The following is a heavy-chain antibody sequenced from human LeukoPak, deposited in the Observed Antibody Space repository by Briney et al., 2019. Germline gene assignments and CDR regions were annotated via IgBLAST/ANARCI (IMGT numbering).Heavy chain of an antibody. V-gene: IGHV4-4*07. Sequence: PSETLSLTCTVSGGSISSFYWSWIRQPAGKGLEWIGRIHTSGSTNYNPSLKSRVTMSVDTSKNQFSLKLKSVTAADTAVYYCARDEYYYGSGSYRYDYWGQGTLVTVSS. CDR2: IHTSGST. J-gene: IGHJ4*02. CDR1: GGSISSFY. D-gene: IGHD3-10*01. CDR3: ARDEYYYGSGSYRYDY.